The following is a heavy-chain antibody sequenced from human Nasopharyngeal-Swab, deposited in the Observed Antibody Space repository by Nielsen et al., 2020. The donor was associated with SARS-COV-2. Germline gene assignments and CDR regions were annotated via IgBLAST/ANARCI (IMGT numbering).Heavy chain of an antibody. CDR2: IGTAGDT. Sequence: GESLKISCAASGFTFSSYDMHWVRQATGKGLEWVSAIGTAGDTYYPGSVKGRFTISRENAKNSLYFQMNSLRAEDTAVYYCARDYCSSTSCYDYWGQGTLVTVSS. V-gene: IGHV3-13*01. D-gene: IGHD2-2*01. CDR3: ARDYCSSTSCYDY. CDR1: GFTFSSYD. J-gene: IGHJ4*02.